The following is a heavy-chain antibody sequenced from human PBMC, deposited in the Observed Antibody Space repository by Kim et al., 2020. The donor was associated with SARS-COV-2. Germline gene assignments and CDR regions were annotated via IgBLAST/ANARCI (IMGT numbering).Heavy chain of an antibody. Sequence: TMHGADSVTGRFTISRDNAKNSLYLEMNSLRDDDTAVYCCATQGWEQSLGFWGQGTLVTVSS. CDR2: TM. CDR3: ATQGWEQSLGF. D-gene: IGHD6-19*01. V-gene: IGHV3-48*02. J-gene: IGHJ4*02.